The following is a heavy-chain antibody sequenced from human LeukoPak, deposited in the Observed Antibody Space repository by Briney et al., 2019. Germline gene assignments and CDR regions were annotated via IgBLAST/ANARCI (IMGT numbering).Heavy chain of an antibody. J-gene: IGHJ3*02. CDR1: GGSVSSGSYY. V-gene: IGHV4-61*01. D-gene: IGHD5-24*01. Sequence: SETLSLTCTVSGGSVSSGSYYWSWIRQPPGKGLEWIGYIYYSGSTNYNPSLKSRVTISVDTSKNQFSLKLSSVIAADTAVYYCARDGEMVNPDAFDIWGQGTMVTVSS. CDR2: IYYSGST. CDR3: ARDGEMVNPDAFDI.